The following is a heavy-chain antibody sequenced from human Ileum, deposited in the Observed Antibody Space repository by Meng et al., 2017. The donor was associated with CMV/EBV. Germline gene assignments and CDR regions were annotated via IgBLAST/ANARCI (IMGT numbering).Heavy chain of an antibody. CDR2: MSPSGSG. Sequence: TLHLICTVSGDPIDSGYDQWGWIRQPAGMGLEWIGHMSPSGSGDYNPSLRSRATMSRDTSKRHFSLRLTSLTAADTAVYFCARGLGLWGQGTLVTVSS. CDR1: GDPIDSGYD. D-gene: IGHD4-11*01. CDR3: ARGLGL. J-gene: IGHJ4*02. V-gene: IGHV4-61*09.